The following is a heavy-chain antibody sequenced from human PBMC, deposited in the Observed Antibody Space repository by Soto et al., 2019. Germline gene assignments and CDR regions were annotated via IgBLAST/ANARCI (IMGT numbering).Heavy chain of an antibody. V-gene: IGHV1-69*06. CDR2: IVPMFGTS. CDR1: GGTSTRYA. CDR3: NRGSEYDFWSGYL. Sequence: QERLVQSGAEVRKPGSSVKVSCKVTGGTSTRYAINWVRQAPGQGLEWMGGIVPMFGTSKYAQKVQGRVTITADTSTNIAYMELRSLRSDDTAVYYCNRGSEYDFWSGYLWGQGTLVSVSS. J-gene: IGHJ4*02. D-gene: IGHD3-3*01.